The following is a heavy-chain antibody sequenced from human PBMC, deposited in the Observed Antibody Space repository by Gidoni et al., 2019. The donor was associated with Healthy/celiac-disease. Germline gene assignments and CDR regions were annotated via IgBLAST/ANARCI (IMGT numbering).Heavy chain of an antibody. D-gene: IGHD6-13*01. CDR3: ARRSSWGNYYYYYGMDV. CDR2: IIPIFGTA. J-gene: IGHJ6*02. V-gene: IGHV1-69*06. Sequence: QVQLVQSGAEVKKPGSSVKVSCKASGGPFSSYAISWVRQAPGQGLEWMGGIIPIFGTANYAQKFQGRVTITADKSTSTAYMELSSLRSEDTAVYYCARRSSWGNYYYYYGMDVWGQGTTVTVSS. CDR1: GGPFSSYA.